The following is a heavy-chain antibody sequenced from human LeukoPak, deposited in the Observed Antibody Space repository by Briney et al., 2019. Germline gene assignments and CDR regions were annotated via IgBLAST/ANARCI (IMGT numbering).Heavy chain of an antibody. V-gene: IGHV4-61*02. Sequence: PSQTLSLTSTFSVGSFNRPSHYWGWIRQPPDKELDWIGRLYFSGTANYNPSLTSRVTISLDTSKNQFSLKLSSVTAADTAVYYCARETTAHGYFDYWGQGTLVTVSS. CDR2: LYFSGTA. J-gene: IGHJ4*02. D-gene: IGHD4-17*01. CDR3: ARETTAHGYFDY. CDR1: VGSFNRPSHY.